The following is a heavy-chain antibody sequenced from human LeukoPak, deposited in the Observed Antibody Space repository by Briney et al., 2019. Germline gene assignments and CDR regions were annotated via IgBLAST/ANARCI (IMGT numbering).Heavy chain of an antibody. Sequence: QAGGSLRLSCAASGFTFSTYSMNWVRQAQGKGLEWVSYISSTSGTIYYADSVKGRFTISRDNAKNSLYLQMSSLRAEDTAVYYCARETLIPSWGQGTLVTVSS. CDR1: GFTFSTYS. V-gene: IGHV3-48*01. D-gene: IGHD2-8*01. CDR3: ARETLIPS. CDR2: ISSTSGTI. J-gene: IGHJ4*02.